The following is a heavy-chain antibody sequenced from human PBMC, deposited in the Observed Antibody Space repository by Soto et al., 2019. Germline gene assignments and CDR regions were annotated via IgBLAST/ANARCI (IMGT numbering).Heavy chain of an antibody. J-gene: IGHJ4*02. Sequence: PGGSLRLSCAVSGFSISEYGVTWVRQPPGKGLEWVSGFSGGRGGTFYADSVRGRFTISRDNSKNTLYLQMNSLRAEDTAVYYCASGGNFASSGWYELDYWGQGTLVTVSS. CDR3: ASGGNFASSGWYELDY. CDR1: GFSISEYG. D-gene: IGHD6-19*01. V-gene: IGHV3-23*01. CDR2: FSGGRGGT.